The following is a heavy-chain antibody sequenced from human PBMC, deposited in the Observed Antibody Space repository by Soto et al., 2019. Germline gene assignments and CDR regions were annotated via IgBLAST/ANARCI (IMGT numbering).Heavy chain of an antibody. CDR1: GGTFSSYA. Sequence: SVKVSCKASGGTFSSYAISWVRQAPGQGLEWMGGIIPIFGTANYAQKFQGRVTITADKSTSTAYMELSSLRSEDTAVYYCARDEGIAAAGTFYYYGMDVWGQGTTVTVSS. J-gene: IGHJ6*02. D-gene: IGHD6-13*01. CDR3: ARDEGIAAAGTFYYYGMDV. CDR2: IIPIFGTA. V-gene: IGHV1-69*06.